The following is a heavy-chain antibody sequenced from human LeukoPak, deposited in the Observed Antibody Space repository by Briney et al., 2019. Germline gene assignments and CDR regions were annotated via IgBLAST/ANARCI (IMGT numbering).Heavy chain of an antibody. D-gene: IGHD5-12*01. CDR2: ISGFNGHT. CDR3: ARAWLRRKFYYYMDV. CDR1: DIGIDLSG. J-gene: IGHJ6*03. Sequence: SASVTLSCKCPDIGIDLSGVKGVSSVAGQGFKKMGWISGFNGHTKYAQNLQDRVTMTTDTSTSTAYMELRSLRSDDTAVYYCARAWLRRKFYYYMDVWGKGTTVTVSS. V-gene: IGHV1-18*01.